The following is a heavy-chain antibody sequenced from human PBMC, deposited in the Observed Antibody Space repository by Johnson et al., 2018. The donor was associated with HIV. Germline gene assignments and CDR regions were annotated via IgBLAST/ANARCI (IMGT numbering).Heavy chain of an antibody. J-gene: IGHJ3*02. Sequence: QMQLVESGGGVVQPGRSLRLSCAASGFTFSSYAMHGVRQAPGKGREWVAVISYDESNKYYATSVKGGFTISRDNSKNTRYLQMNSLRAEDTAVYYCARTTYSSPGAFDIWGQGTMVTVSS. D-gene: IGHD6-19*01. V-gene: IGHV3-30-3*01. CDR1: GFTFSSYA. CDR2: ISYDESNK. CDR3: ARTTYSSPGAFDI.